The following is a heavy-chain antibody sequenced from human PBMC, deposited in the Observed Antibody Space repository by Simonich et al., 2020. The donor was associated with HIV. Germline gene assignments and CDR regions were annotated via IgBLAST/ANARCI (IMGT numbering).Heavy chain of an antibody. CDR1: GYTLPDLS. V-gene: IGHV1-24*01. J-gene: IGHJ2*01. Sequence: QVQVVQSGAEVKKPGASVKVSCKVSGYTLPDLSIHWLRQAPGKGFEWRGGVEPEEGKTIYAQEFQGRVTLTEDTSTDTAYMELSSLRSEDTAVYYCATWEIKDNVLTGYTYWYFDLWGRGTLVTVSS. CDR3: ATWEIKDNVLTGYTYWYFDL. CDR2: VEPEEGKT. D-gene: IGHD3-9*01.